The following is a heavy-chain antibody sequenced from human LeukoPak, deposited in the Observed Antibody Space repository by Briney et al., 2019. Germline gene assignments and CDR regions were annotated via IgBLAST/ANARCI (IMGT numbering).Heavy chain of an antibody. J-gene: IGHJ4*02. CDR3: AIQIRGVVY. CDR2: INAGNGHT. V-gene: IGHV1-3*01. D-gene: IGHD3-10*01. Sequence: ASVTVSCTASGYTFSSYAMHWVRQAPGQRLEWMGWINAGNGHTEYSQKFQGRVTFTRDTSASTAYMGLSSLRSEDMAVYYCAIQIRGVVYWGLGTLVTVSS. CDR1: GYTFSSYA.